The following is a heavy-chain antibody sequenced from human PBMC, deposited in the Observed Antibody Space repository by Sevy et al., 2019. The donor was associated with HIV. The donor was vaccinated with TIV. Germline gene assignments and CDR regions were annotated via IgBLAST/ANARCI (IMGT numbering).Heavy chain of an antibody. CDR1: GFTFAKYS. J-gene: IGHJ4*02. CDR3: AREGCTQPHDY. D-gene: IGHD2-8*01. V-gene: IGHV3-23*01. CDR2: FSFGCGRI. Sequence: GGSLRPSCAASGFTFAKYSMSWVRQAPWKGLEWVSTFSFGCGRINYADSVKGRFTISRDDSKNTLFLQMNSLRAEDTATYFCAREGCTQPHDYWGQGTLVTVSS.